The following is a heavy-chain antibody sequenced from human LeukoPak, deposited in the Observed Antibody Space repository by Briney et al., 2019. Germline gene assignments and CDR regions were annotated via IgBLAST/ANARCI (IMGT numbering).Heavy chain of an antibody. D-gene: IGHD4-17*01. CDR1: GGTFSSYA. J-gene: IGHJ4*02. Sequence: GASVKVSCKASGGTFSSYAISWVRQAPGQGLEWMGGIIPIFGTANYAQKFQGRVTITADKSTSTAYMELSSLRSEDTAVYYCAREGDGDYPRFSFDYWGQGTLVTVSS. CDR2: IIPIFGTA. V-gene: IGHV1-69*06. CDR3: AREGDGDYPRFSFDY.